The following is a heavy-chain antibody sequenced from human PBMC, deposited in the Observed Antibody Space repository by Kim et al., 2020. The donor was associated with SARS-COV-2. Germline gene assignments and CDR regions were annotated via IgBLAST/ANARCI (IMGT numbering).Heavy chain of an antibody. CDR2: ISAYNGNT. CDR3: ARVSGDYYDSSGYYSATGWFDP. D-gene: IGHD3-22*01. V-gene: IGHV1-18*04. Sequence: ASVKVSCKASGYTFTSYGISWVRQAPGQGLEWMGWISAYNGNTNYAQKLQGRVTMTTDTSTSTAYMELRSLRSDDTAVYYCARVSGDYYDSSGYYSATGWFDPWGQGTLVTVSS. J-gene: IGHJ5*02. CDR1: GYTFTSYG.